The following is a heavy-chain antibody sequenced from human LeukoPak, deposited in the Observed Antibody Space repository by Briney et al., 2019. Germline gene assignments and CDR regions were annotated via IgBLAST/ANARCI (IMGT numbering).Heavy chain of an antibody. Sequence: QTLSLTCAISGDSVSSNSAAWTWIRQSPSRGLEWLGRTYYRSKWYNDYAVSVKSRITINPDTSENQFSLQLNSVTPEDTAVYYCARDLSGGTAMVEDQFDYWGQGTLVTVSS. CDR2: TYYRSKWYN. D-gene: IGHD5-18*01. CDR1: GDSVSSNSAA. J-gene: IGHJ4*02. CDR3: ARDLSGGTAMVEDQFDY. V-gene: IGHV6-1*01.